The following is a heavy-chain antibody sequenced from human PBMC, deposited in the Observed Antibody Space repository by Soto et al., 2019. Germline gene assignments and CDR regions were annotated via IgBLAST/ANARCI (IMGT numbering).Heavy chain of an antibody. J-gene: IGHJ3*02. CDR3: ARATEWNALDI. CDR2: IYRGGTT. Sequence: DVQVVETGGGLIQPGGSLRLSCAASGFSVSGDYMNWVRQGPGKGLEWVSVIYRGGTTYYADSVRGRCTISRDASENPLVLQMHSRRAEDTAVHYCARATEWNALDIWGHATMVTVSS. V-gene: IGHV3-53*02. CDR1: GFSVSGDY. D-gene: IGHD3-3*01.